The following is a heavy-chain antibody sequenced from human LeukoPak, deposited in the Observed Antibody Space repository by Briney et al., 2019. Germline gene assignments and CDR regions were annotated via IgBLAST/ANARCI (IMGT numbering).Heavy chain of an antibody. Sequence: SETLSLTCAVYGGPFSGYYWSWVRQPPGKGLEWIGEINHSGSTNYNPSLKSRVTISVDTSKNQFSLKLSSVTAADTAVYYCARHPGYSSGWYPNYGMDVWGKGTTVTVSS. CDR2: INHSGST. J-gene: IGHJ6*04. CDR3: ARHPGYSSGWYPNYGMDV. D-gene: IGHD6-19*01. V-gene: IGHV4-34*01. CDR1: GGPFSGYY.